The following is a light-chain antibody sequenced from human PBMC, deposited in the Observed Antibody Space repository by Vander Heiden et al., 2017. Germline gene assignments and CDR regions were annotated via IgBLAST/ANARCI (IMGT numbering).Light chain of an antibody. J-gene: IGKJ2*01. CDR1: QSISIW. CDR3: QQDSDFYT. V-gene: IGKV1-5*03. Sequence: DIQMTQSPSTLSASVGDRVAITCRASQSISIWVAWYQQKPGKAPKLLIYKASRLESGVPSRFSGSGSGTEFTLTISSLQPDDFATYYCQQDSDFYTFGQGTKVEIK. CDR2: KAS.